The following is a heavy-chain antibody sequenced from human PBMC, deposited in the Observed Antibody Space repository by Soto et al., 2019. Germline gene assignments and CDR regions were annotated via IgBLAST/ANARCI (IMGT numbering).Heavy chain of an antibody. CDR1: GGSISTTNW. CDR3: ASGFDSDGLYNGGHP. D-gene: IGHD3-22*01. V-gene: IGHV4-4*02. J-gene: IGHJ5*02. CDR2: ILHIGST. Sequence: VQLQESGPGLVKPSGTLSLTCTVSGGSISTTNWWSWVRQSPGKGLEWIGEILHIGSTNYNPSLKSRVTISIYKSKNVFSLRLSSVTAADTAVYYCASGFDSDGLYNGGHPWGQGTLVSVSS.